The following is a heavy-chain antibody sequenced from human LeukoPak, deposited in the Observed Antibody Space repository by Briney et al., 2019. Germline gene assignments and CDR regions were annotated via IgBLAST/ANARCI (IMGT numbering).Heavy chain of an antibody. J-gene: IGHJ4*02. D-gene: IGHD3-16*01. Sequence: GGSLRLSCAASGFTFSSYAMTWVRQAPGKGLEWVSAISGSGGSTYYADSVKARFTISRDNSKNTLYLQMNSLRAEDGAVYYCANYPELGCPIYWGERTGVTVSS. V-gene: IGHV3-23*01. CDR2: ISGSGGST. CDR1: GFTFSSYA. CDR3: ANYPELGCPIY.